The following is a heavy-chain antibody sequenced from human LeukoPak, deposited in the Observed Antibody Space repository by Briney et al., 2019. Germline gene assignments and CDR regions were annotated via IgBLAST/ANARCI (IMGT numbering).Heavy chain of an antibody. CDR3: ARDLTLTDGYNGHYYTYYGMDV. V-gene: IGHV3-33*01. Sequence: PGRSLRLSCAASGFIFSTYGMHWVRQTPGKGLEWVALIWYDGSNKDYADSVKGRFTISRDNSKNTLDLQMNSLRAEDTAVYYCARDLTLTDGYNGHYYTYYGMDVWGQGATVTVSS. D-gene: IGHD5-24*01. J-gene: IGHJ6*02. CDR2: IWYDGSNK. CDR1: GFIFSTYG.